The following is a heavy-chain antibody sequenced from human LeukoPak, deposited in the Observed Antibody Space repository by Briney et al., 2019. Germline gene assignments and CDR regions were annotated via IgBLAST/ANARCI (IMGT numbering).Heavy chain of an antibody. CDR3: ARDKGHIVVVVAAIDAFDI. CDR2: ISSSSSYI. CDR1: GFTFSSYS. V-gene: IGHV3-21*01. D-gene: IGHD2-15*01. J-gene: IGHJ3*02. Sequence: PGGSLRLSCAASGFTFSSYSMNWVPQAPGKGLEWVSSISSSSSYIYYADSVKGRFTISRDNAKNSLYLQMNSLRAEDTAVYYCARDKGHIVVVVAAIDAFDIWGQGTMVTVSS.